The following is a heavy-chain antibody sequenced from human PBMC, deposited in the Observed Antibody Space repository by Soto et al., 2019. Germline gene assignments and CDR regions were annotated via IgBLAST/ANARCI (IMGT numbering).Heavy chain of an antibody. D-gene: IGHD3-10*01. CDR1: GYSVSTYE. CDR2: VSAYRDYT. Sequence: SVKVSCKASGYSVSTYEINWLRQAPGQGLEWIGWVSAYRDYTDYAEKFQDRVTMTTDTSTNTAYMELRSLTYNDTAVYYCARDVGDESITYNDAYDVWGQGTMVTVSS. V-gene: IGHV1-18*01. J-gene: IGHJ3*01. CDR3: ARDVGDESITYNDAYDV.